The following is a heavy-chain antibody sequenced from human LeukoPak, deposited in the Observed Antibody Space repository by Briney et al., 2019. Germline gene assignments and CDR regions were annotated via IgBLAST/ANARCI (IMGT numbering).Heavy chain of an antibody. V-gene: IGHV3-30*18. CDR1: GFTFSSYG. CDR2: ISYDESHK. J-gene: IGHJ3*02. CDR3: AKDQGRDGYSYAFDI. D-gene: IGHD5-24*01. Sequence: PGGSLRLSCAASGFTFSSYGIHWVRQAPGKGLEWVAVISYDESHKYYADSVKGRFTISRDNSKNTLYLQMNSLRAEDTAVYYCAKDQGRDGYSYAFDIWGQETMVTVSS.